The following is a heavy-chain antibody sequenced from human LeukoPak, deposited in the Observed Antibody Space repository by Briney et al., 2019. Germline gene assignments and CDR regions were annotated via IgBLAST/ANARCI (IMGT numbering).Heavy chain of an antibody. CDR3: ARDVVVPAARSLAFDI. CDR2: ISSSSSYI. V-gene: IGHV3-21*01. D-gene: IGHD2-2*01. J-gene: IGHJ3*02. Sequence: KPGGSLRLSCAASGFTFSSYSMNWARQAPGKGLEWVSSISSSSSYIYYADSVKGRFTISRDNAKNSLYLQMNSLRAEDTAVYYCARDVVVPAARSLAFDIWGQGTMVTVSS. CDR1: GFTFSSYS.